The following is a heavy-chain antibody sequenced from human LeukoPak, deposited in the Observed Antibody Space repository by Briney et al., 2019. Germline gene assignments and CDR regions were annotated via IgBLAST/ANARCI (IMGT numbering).Heavy chain of an antibody. J-gene: IGHJ3*02. CDR1: GGSSSSYY. V-gene: IGHV4-59*01. D-gene: IGHD3-9*01. CDR3: ARVFYDILSPGLGFDI. Sequence: SETLSLTCTVSGGSSSSYYWSWIRQPPGKGLEWIGYIYYSGSTNYSPSLKGRVTISVDTSKNQFSLKLSSVTAADTAVYYCARVFYDILSPGLGFDIWGQGTMVTVSS. CDR2: IYYSGST.